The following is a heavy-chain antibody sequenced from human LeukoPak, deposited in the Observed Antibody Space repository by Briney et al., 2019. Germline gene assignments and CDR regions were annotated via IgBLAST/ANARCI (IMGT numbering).Heavy chain of an antibody. CDR2: ISGYNGNT. CDR1: GYTFPNYG. D-gene: IGHD1-7*01. J-gene: IGHJ6*03. V-gene: IGHV1-18*01. Sequence: ASVTVSFKASGYTFPNYGVSWVRQAPGQGLEWMGWISGYNGNTNFAKKVLGRVTMTTDTSTSTAYMELRSLRSDGTAVYYCARALGSGTNYYYYYMDVWGKGTTVTVSS. CDR3: ARALGSGTNYYYYYMDV.